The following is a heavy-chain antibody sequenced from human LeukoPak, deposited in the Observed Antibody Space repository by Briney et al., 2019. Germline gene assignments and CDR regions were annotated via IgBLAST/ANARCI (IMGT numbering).Heavy chain of an antibody. D-gene: IGHD3-22*01. CDR1: GFTFSSYG. CDR2: ISYDGSNK. J-gene: IGHJ4*02. Sequence: GGSLRLSCAASGFTFSSYGMHWVRQAPGKGLEWVAVISYDGSNKYYADSVKGRFTISRDNSKNTLYLQVNSLRAEDTAVYYCAKDQEGAWYYDSSGYPFDYWGQGTLVTVSS. CDR3: AKDQEGAWYYDSSGYPFDY. V-gene: IGHV3-30*18.